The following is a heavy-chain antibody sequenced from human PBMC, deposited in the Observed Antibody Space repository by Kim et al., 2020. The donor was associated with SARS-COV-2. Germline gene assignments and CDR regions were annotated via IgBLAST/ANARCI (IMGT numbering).Heavy chain of an antibody. D-gene: IGHD2-2*01. CDR2: IKDNSTGT. Sequence: GGSLRLSCPASGFTFSIYDMNWVRQVPGKGLEWIAYIKDNSTGTHYPDSVEGRFTISRDNAKNILFLEMNSLRDEDTGIYYCVRERFTSCGLQYWGRGAL. V-gene: IGHV3-21*05. J-gene: IGHJ4*02. CDR3: VRERFTSCGLQY. CDR1: GFTFSIYD.